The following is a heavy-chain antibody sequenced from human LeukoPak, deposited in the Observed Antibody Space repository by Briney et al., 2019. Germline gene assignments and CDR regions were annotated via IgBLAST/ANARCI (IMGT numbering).Heavy chain of an antibody. CDR3: AREKGYYDSSGYTEYYFDY. CDR2: INHSGST. D-gene: IGHD3-22*01. CDR1: GGSFSGYY. V-gene: IGHV4-34*01. Sequence: PSETLSLTCAVYGGSFSGYYWSWIRQPPGKGLEWIGEINHSGSTNYNPFLKSRVTISVDTSKNQFSLKLSSVTAADTAVYYCAREKGYYDSSGYTEYYFDYWGQGTLVTVSS. J-gene: IGHJ4*02.